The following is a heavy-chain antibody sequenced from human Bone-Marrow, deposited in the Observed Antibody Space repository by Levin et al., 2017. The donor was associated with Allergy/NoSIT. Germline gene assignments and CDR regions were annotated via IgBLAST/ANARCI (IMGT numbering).Heavy chain of an antibody. Sequence: GGSLRLSCAASGFTFSSYTMSWVRQAPGKGLEWVSAISGSGGSTYYADSVKGRFTISRDNSKNTLYLQMNSLRAEDTAVYYCAKDGYDSIVVLGYYYYYGMDVWGQGTTVTVSS. J-gene: IGHJ6*02. CDR3: AKDGYDSIVVLGYYYYYGMDV. V-gene: IGHV3-23*01. CDR1: GFTFSSYT. D-gene: IGHD3-22*01. CDR2: ISGSGGST.